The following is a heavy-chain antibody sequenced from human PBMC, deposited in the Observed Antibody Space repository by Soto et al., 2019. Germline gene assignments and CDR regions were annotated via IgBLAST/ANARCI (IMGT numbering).Heavy chain of an antibody. J-gene: IGHJ4*02. CDR2: IYYSGST. CDR3: ARVTWIQLWTRFDY. CDR1: GGSISSYY. V-gene: IGHV4-59*01. D-gene: IGHD5-18*01. Sequence: SETLSLTCTVSGGSISSYYWSWIRQPPGKGLEWIGYIYYSGSTNYNPSLKSRVTISVDTSKNQFSLKLSSVTAADTAVYYCARVTWIQLWTRFDYWGQGTLVTVSS.